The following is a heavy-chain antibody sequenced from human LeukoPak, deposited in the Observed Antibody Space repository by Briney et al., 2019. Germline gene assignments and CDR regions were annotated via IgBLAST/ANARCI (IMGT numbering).Heavy chain of an antibody. CDR2: IYHSGST. D-gene: IGHD1-14*01. Sequence: PSETLPLTCTVSGGSISSGGYYWSWIRQPPGKGLEWIGYIYHSGSTYYNPSLKSRVTISVDRSKNQFSLKLSSVTAADTAVYYCARETTIGAFDIWGQGTMVTVSS. CDR3: ARETTIGAFDI. J-gene: IGHJ3*02. V-gene: IGHV4-30-2*01. CDR1: GGSISSGGYY.